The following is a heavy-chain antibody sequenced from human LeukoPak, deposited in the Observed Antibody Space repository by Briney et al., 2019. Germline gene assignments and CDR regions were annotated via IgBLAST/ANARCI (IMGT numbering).Heavy chain of an antibody. J-gene: IGHJ4*02. Sequence: ASVKVSCKASGYTFTGLYMHWVRQAPGQGLEWMGWIKPDTGVTYYAQNFQGRFTMTTDTSISTVYMELSSLRSDDTAVYYCARDNNWGPDYWGQGTLVTVSS. CDR1: GYTFTGLY. CDR2: IKPDTGVT. CDR3: ARDNNWGPDY. D-gene: IGHD7-27*01. V-gene: IGHV1-2*02.